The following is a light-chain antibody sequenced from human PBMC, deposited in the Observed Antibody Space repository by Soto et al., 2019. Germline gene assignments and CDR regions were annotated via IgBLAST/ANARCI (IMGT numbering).Light chain of an antibody. J-gene: IGKJ4*01. Sequence: DIQMTQSPSSLSASVGDRVTITCRASQTISHWLAWYQQKPVKAPKLLIYKASTLKSGVPSRFSGSGSGTEFTLTISSLQPEDFATYYCQQVKTYPRTFGGGTKVDIK. CDR3: QQVKTYPRT. CDR1: QTISHW. CDR2: KAS. V-gene: IGKV1-5*03.